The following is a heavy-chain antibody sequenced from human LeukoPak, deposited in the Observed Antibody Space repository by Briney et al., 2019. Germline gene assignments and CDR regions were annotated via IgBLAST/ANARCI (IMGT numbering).Heavy chain of an antibody. D-gene: IGHD7-27*01. CDR2: INHSGTT. J-gene: IGHJ4*02. CDR3: AKGVRRPPGY. Sequence: SETLSLTCAVYGGSFNTYYWTWVRQPPGKGLEWIGDINHSGTTNYNPSLKSRVTMSVDTSNNQFSLRLTSVTAADTAIYYCAKGVRRPPGYWGQGTLVTVSS. CDR1: GGSFNTYY. V-gene: IGHV4-34*01.